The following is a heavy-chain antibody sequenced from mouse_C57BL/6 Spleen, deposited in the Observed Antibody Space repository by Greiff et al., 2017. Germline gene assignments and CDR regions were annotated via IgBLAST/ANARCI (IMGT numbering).Heavy chain of an antibody. D-gene: IGHD4-1*01. Sequence: EVQLQQSGPELVKPGASVKISCKASGYSFTGYYMHWVKQRPGKSLEWIGEINPSTGGTTYNQKFKGKATLTVDKSSSTAYMQLRSLTSEDSAVYCCAKLTGTGFDYWGQGTTLTVSS. V-gene: IGHV1-42*01. CDR2: INPSTGGT. J-gene: IGHJ2*01. CDR3: AKLTGTGFDY. CDR1: GYSFTGYY.